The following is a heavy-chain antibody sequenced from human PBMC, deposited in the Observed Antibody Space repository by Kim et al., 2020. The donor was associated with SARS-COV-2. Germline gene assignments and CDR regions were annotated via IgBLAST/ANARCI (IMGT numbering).Heavy chain of an antibody. J-gene: IGHJ6*03. D-gene: IGHD6-13*01. CDR1: GFTFSSYA. Sequence: GGSLRLSCAASGFTFSSYAMHWVRQAPGKGLEWVAVISYDGSNKYYADSVKGRFTISRDNSKNTLYLQMNSLRAEDTAVYYCARGPGYSSSWYLDYYYYMDVWGKGTTVTVSS. CDR3: ARGPGYSSSWYLDYYYYMDV. V-gene: IGHV3-30-3*01. CDR2: ISYDGSNK.